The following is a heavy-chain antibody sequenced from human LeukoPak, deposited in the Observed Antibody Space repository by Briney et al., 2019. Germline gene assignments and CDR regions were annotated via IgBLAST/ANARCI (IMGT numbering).Heavy chain of an antibody. J-gene: IGHJ4*02. Sequence: ASVKVSCKASGYTFTGYYMHWVRQAPGQGLEWMGWINPNSGGTIYVEEFQGRVTMSRDTSISTAYMELSRMRSDDTAVYYCARDEGYCRIASCSAELDYWGRGTLVTVSS. CDR3: ARDEGYCRIASCSAELDY. CDR2: INPNSGGT. CDR1: GYTFTGYY. V-gene: IGHV1-2*02. D-gene: IGHD2-2*01.